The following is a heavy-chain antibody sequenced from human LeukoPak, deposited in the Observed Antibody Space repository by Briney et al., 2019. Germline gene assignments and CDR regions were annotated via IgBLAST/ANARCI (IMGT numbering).Heavy chain of an antibody. D-gene: IGHD3-10*01. CDR1: GGSVSSGSYY. CDR3: ARVKYYGFDP. V-gene: IGHV4-61*03. Sequence: SETLSLTCTVSGGSVSSGSYYWSWIRQPPGKALEWISYISYSGSTNYNPSLKSRVTISLDTSKDHFSLKLTSVTAADTAMYYCARVKYYGFDPWGQRTLVTVSS. J-gene: IGHJ5*02. CDR2: ISYSGST.